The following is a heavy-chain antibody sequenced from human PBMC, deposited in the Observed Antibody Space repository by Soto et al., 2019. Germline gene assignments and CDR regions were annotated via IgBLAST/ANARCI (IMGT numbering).Heavy chain of an antibody. CDR3: ARGHGGVTVFGAPGHFDY. D-gene: IGHD3-3*01. CDR2: ISYSGST. CDR1: DGSISSSSHY. V-gene: IGHV4-39*01. Sequence: QLQLQESGPGLVKPSETLSLTCTVSDGSISSSSHYWGWLRQPPGKGLEWIGSISYSGSTYYNPSLESRVTISVDTSKSHFSLKLTSVTAADTAVYFCARGHGGVTVFGAPGHFDYWGQGTLVTVSS. J-gene: IGHJ4*01.